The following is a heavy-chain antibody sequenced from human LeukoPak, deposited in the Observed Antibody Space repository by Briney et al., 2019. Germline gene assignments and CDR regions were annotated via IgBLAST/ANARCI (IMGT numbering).Heavy chain of an antibody. CDR2: IYSGGST. D-gene: IGHD3-22*01. J-gene: IGHJ4*02. CDR1: GFTVSSNY. Sequence: GGSLRLSCAASGFTVSSNYMSWVRQAPGKGLEWVSVIYSGGSTYYADSVKGRFTISRHNSKNTLYLQMNSLRAEDTAVYYCARAGKKKNDRPFDYWGQGTLVTVSS. CDR3: ARAGKKKNDRPFDY. V-gene: IGHV3-53*04.